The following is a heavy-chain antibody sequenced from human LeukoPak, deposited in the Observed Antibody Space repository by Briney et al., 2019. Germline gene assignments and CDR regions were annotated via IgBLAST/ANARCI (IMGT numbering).Heavy chain of an antibody. CDR1: GGSISSYY. CDR3: ARGRIVKYQLPTFIDY. D-gene: IGHD2-2*01. V-gene: IGHV4-34*01. J-gene: IGHJ4*02. Sequence: MPSETLSLTCTVSGGSISSYYWSWIRQPPGKGLEWIGEINHSGSTNYNPSLKSRVTISVDTSKNQFSLKLSSVTAADTAVYYCARGRIVKYQLPTFIDYWGQGTLVTVSS. CDR2: INHSGST.